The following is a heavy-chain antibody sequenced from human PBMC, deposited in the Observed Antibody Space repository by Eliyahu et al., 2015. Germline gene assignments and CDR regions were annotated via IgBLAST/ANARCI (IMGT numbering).Heavy chain of an antibody. J-gene: IGHJ5*02. CDR1: GDTFNAYT. CDR2: ISPSIGST. Sequence: VHLMQSGAEMKXPGSSVKLSCKASGDTFNAYTVNWVRQVPGQGLEWVGRISPSIGSTNYAQKFGGRVTITTDKSATTAFIRVASLTSDDTAAYYCATSPGWPLGPETWGQGTLVTVSS. V-gene: IGHV1-69*08. CDR3: ATSPGWPLGPET. D-gene: IGHD7-27*01.